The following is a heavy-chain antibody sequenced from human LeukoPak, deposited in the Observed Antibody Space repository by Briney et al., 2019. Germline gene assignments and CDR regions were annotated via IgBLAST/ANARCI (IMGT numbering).Heavy chain of an antibody. V-gene: IGHV3-23*01. J-gene: IGHJ4*02. CDR2: ITGSGGST. CDR3: AKDGVLRFLEWSGGYYDY. CDR1: GFTFSSYA. Sequence: GGSLRLSCAASGFTFSSYAMSWVRQAPGKGLEWGSAITGSGGSTYYADSVKGRFTISRDNSKNTLYLQMNSLRAEDTAVYYCAKDGVLRFLEWSGGYYDYWGQGTLVTVSS. D-gene: IGHD3-3*01.